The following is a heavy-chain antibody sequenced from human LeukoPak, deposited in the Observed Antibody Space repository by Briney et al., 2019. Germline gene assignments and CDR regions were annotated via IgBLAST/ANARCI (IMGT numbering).Heavy chain of an antibody. CDR3: ARVSGGFWSGYHALDY. CDR1: GGSISSSNW. D-gene: IGHD3-3*01. Sequence: PSETLSLTCAVSGGSISSSNWWSWVRPPPGKGLEWIGEINHSGSTNYNPSLKSRVTISVDTSKNQFSLKLSSVTAADTAVYCCARVSGGFWSGYHALDYWGQGTLVTVSS. V-gene: IGHV4-4*01. CDR2: INHSGST. J-gene: IGHJ4*02.